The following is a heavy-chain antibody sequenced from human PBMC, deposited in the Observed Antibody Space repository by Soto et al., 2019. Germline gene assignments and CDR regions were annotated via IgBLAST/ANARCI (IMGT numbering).Heavy chain of an antibody. CDR1: GGSVRSSTYY. V-gene: IGHV4-31*02. D-gene: IGHD3-10*01. CDR2: IYYSGST. Sequence: SETLSLTCTVSGGSVRSSTYYWGWIRQSPGKGLEWIGYIYYSGSTYNNPSLKSRVTISVDTSKNQFSLKLSSVTAADTAVYYCASSPAAMVRENWFDPWRQGTLVTVSS. J-gene: IGHJ5*02. CDR3: ASSPAAMVRENWFDP.